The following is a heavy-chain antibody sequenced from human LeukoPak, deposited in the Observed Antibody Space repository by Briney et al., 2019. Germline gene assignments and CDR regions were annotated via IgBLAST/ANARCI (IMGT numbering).Heavy chain of an antibody. Sequence: ASVKVSCKVSGYTLTELSMHWVRQAPGKGLEWMGGFDPEDGETIYAQKFQGRVTITTDESTSTAYMELSSLRSEDTAVYYCAREHQLLYFDYWGQGTLVTVSS. D-gene: IGHD2-2*01. V-gene: IGHV1-24*01. J-gene: IGHJ4*02. CDR3: AREHQLLYFDY. CDR2: FDPEDGET. CDR1: GYTLTELS.